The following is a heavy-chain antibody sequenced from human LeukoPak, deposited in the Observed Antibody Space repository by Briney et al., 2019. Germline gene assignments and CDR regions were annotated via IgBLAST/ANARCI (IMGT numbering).Heavy chain of an antibody. CDR1: GYTFTSYY. Sequence: ASVKVSCKASGYTFTSYYMHWVRQAPGQGLEWMGWINPNSGGTNYAQKFQGRVTMTRDTSISTAYMDLSRLKSDDTAVYYCAVDKQRTLTFDYWGQGTLVTVSS. CDR3: AVDKQRTLTFDY. J-gene: IGHJ4*02. V-gene: IGHV1-2*02. D-gene: IGHD4-17*01. CDR2: INPNSGGT.